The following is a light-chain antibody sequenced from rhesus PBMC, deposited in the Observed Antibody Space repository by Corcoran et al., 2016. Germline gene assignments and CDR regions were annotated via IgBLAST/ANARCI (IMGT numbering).Light chain of an antibody. V-gene: IGKV3-53*01. Sequence: QVILTQSPATLSLSPGERATLSCRASQSVGSSLAWYQQKPGQAPRLHIYGASSRATGIPDRFSGSGSGTEFTLTISSREPEDFAVYYCQKYSSSPPTFGGGTNVEIK. CDR2: GAS. CDR3: QKYSSSPPT. J-gene: IGKJ4*01. CDR1: QSVGSS.